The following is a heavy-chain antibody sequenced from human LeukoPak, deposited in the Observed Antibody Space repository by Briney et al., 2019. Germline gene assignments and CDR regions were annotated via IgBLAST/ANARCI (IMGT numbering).Heavy chain of an antibody. D-gene: IGHD3-16*01. CDR2: ISHSGGS. J-gene: IGHJ6*03. CDR1: GYTISTGDY. Sequence: SGTLSLTCTISGYTISTGDYRGCVRQPPGKGLGWRGSISHSGGSYYNPSLKSRVTISLDTSTNTFSPKMSTLTAAHTAPYYCGSSYNNGSLKTRVTTSVDSSKKQSSPKVSSVTAATTGVYYCRRVYSGSSGDASFYMDVWGKGNPFTVSS. V-gene: IGHV4-38-2*02. CDR3: GSSYNNGSLKTRVTTSVDSSKKQSSPKVSSVTAATTGVYYCRRVYSGSSGDASFYMDV.